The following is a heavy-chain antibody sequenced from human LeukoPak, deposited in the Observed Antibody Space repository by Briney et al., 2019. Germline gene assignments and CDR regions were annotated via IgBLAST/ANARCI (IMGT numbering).Heavy chain of an antibody. CDR1: GFTFSSYG. Sequence: GGSLRLSCAASGFTFSSYGMHWVSQAPGKGLEWVAVILYDGSNKYYADSVKGRFTISRDNSKNTLYLQMNSLRAEDTAVYYCAKEYSGYPAFDYWGQGTLVTVSS. CDR2: ILYDGSNK. V-gene: IGHV3-30*18. J-gene: IGHJ4*02. CDR3: AKEYSGYPAFDY. D-gene: IGHD5-12*01.